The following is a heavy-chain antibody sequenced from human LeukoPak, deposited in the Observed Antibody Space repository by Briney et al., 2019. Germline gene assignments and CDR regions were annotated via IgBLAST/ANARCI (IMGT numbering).Heavy chain of an antibody. CDR2: IYHSGST. V-gene: IGHV4-59*01. CDR1: GGSINSDY. J-gene: IGHJ3*02. D-gene: IGHD5-24*01. CDR3: ARVGGMTTINNAAFDI. Sequence: SQTLSITCSVSGGSINSDYWNWIRQPPGKGLEWIGYIYHSGSTNYNPSLKSRVTISIDKSKKQFSLKLISVTAADTAIYYCARVGGMTTINNAAFDIWGQGTMVTVSS.